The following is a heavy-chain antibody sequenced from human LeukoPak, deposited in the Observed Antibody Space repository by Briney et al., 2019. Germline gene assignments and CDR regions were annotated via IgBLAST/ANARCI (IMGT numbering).Heavy chain of an antibody. Sequence: GGSLRLSCAASGFTFSSYSMNWVRQAPGKGLEWVSYISSSSSTIYYADSVKGRFTISRDNARNSLFLQMNSLKTEDTAVYYCTTGIQLWLRHDAFDIWGQGTMVTVSS. D-gene: IGHD5-18*01. CDR2: ISSSSSTI. V-gene: IGHV3-48*01. CDR3: TTGIQLWLRHDAFDI. J-gene: IGHJ3*02. CDR1: GFTFSSYS.